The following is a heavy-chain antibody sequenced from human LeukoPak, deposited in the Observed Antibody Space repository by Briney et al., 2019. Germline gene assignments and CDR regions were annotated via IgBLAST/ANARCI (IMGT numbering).Heavy chain of an antibody. Sequence: SETLSLTCAVPGYSISSGYYWGWIRQPPGKGLERIGSIYHSGSTYYNPSLKSRVTISVDTSKNQFSLKLSSVTAADTAVYYCARSNYGYPDYWGQGTLVTVSS. V-gene: IGHV4-38-2*01. CDR3: ARSNYGYPDY. J-gene: IGHJ4*02. D-gene: IGHD5-18*01. CDR2: IYHSGST. CDR1: GYSISSGYY.